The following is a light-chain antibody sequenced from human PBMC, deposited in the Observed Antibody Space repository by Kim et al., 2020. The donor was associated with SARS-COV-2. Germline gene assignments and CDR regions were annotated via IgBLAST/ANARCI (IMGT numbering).Light chain of an antibody. V-gene: IGKV3-15*01. CDR1: QSVGSN. J-gene: IGKJ1*01. CDR3: LHYIHWRA. Sequence: DIVMTQSPATLSVSPGERATLSCRASQSVGSNLAWYQQKPGQTPRLLIYGASTRATGVPTRFIGSGSGTEFTLTINSLQSEDFAVYYCLHYIHWRAFGQWTKVDIK. CDR2: GAS.